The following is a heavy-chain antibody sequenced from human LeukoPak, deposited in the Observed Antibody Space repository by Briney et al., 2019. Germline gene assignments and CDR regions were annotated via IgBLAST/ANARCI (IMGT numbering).Heavy chain of an antibody. CDR2: ISASGGST. V-gene: IGHV3-23*01. Sequence: GGSLRLSCAASGFSFSSYGMTWVRQVPGKGLEWVSGISASGGSTSYADSVRGRFTISRDNSKNTLYVQMNSLRDEDTAVYYCARLLWGTWYFDLWGRGTLVTVSS. CDR3: ARLLWGTWYFDL. D-gene: IGHD7-27*01. J-gene: IGHJ2*01. CDR1: GFSFSSYG.